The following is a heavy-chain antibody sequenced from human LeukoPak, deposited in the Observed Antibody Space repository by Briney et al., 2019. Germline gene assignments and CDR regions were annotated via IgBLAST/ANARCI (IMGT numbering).Heavy chain of an antibody. CDR1: GYTFTSYG. V-gene: IGHV1-18*01. D-gene: IGHD2-2*01. Sequence: ASVKVSCKASGYTFTSYGISWVRQAPGQGLEWMGWISAYNGNTNYAQRLQGRVTMTTDTSTSTAYMELRSLRSDDTAVYYCARYCREVVPAASYFDYWGQGTLVTVSS. J-gene: IGHJ4*02. CDR3: ARYCREVVPAASYFDY. CDR2: ISAYNGNT.